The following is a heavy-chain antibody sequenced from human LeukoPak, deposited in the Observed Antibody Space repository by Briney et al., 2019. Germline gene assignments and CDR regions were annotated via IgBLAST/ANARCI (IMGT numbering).Heavy chain of an antibody. D-gene: IGHD1-26*01. CDR1: GFTFSGYY. Sequence: PGESLGLSCAASGFTFSGYYMSWIRQAPGKGLEWVSYISSSGSTIYYADSVKGRFTISRDNAKNSLYLQMNSLRAEDTAVYYCARDSAIVDGMDVWGQGTTVTVSS. CDR2: ISSSGSTI. CDR3: ARDSAIVDGMDV. V-gene: IGHV3-11*01. J-gene: IGHJ6*02.